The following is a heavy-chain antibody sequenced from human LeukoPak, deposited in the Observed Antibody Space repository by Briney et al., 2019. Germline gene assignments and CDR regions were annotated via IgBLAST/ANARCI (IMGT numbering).Heavy chain of an antibody. J-gene: IGHJ4*02. CDR3: ARGHQVASRPVGY. D-gene: IGHD6-6*01. CDR1: GFTFSSYS. V-gene: IGHV3-48*01. CDR2: ISSSSSSTI. Sequence: HSGGSLRLSCAASGFTFSSYSMNWVRQAPGKGLEWVSYISSSSSSTIYYADSVKGRFTISRDNAKNSLYLQMNSLRAEDTAVYYCARGHQVASRPVGYWGQGTLVTVSS.